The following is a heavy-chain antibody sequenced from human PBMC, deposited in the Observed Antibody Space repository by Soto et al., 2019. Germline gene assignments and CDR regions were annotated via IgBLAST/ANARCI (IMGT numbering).Heavy chain of an antibody. CDR1: GGSVSSGSYY. D-gene: IGHD6-13*01. Sequence: SETLSLTCTVSGGSVSSGSYYWSWIRQPPGKGLEWIGYIYYSGSTNYNPSLKSRVTISVDTSKNQFSLKLSSVTAADTAVYHCARVPTALIAAAQTWGQGTMVTVSS. CDR2: IYYSGST. CDR3: ARVPTALIAAAQT. J-gene: IGHJ3*01. V-gene: IGHV4-61*01.